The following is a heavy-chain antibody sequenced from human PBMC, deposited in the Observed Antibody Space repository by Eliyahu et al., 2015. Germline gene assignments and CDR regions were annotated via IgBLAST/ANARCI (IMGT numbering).Heavy chain of an antibody. J-gene: IGHJ6*02. V-gene: IGHV1-69*06. CDR3: ARDDRPYDYYYYGMDV. Sequence: QVQLVQSGAEVKKPGSSVKVSCKASGGTFSSYAISWVRRAPGXGLEWMGGMIPIXGTANYAQKFQGRVTITADKSTSTAYMELSSLRSEDTAVYYCARDDRPYDYYYYGMDVWGQGTTVTVSS. CDR1: GGTFSSYA. CDR2: MIPIXGTA. D-gene: IGHD4-17*01.